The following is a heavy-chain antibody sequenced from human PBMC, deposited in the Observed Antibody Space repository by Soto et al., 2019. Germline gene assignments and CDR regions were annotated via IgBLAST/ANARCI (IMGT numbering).Heavy chain of an antibody. CDR3: ACFCGGGGSCYSGYGMDV. Sequence: SETLSLTCAVYGGSFSGYYWSWIRQPPGKGLEWIGEINHSGSTNYNPSLKSRVTISVDTSKNQFSLKLSSVTAADTAVYYCACFCGGGGSCYSGYGMDVWGQGTTVTVSS. CDR1: GGSFSGYY. CDR2: INHSGST. D-gene: IGHD2-15*01. J-gene: IGHJ6*02. V-gene: IGHV4-34*01.